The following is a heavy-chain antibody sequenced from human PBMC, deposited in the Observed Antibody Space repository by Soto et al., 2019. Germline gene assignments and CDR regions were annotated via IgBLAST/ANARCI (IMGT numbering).Heavy chain of an antibody. CDR3: GRVVEGATRHTDLDS. J-gene: IGHJ5*01. CDR1: GVSIHNSHSF. V-gene: IGHV4-39*01. CDR2: VYYSGGA. D-gene: IGHD2-21*01. Sequence: SSETLSLTCTVSGVSIHNSHSFWGWIRQPPGKGLEFIGTVYYSGGAHYNSSLKSRVTISVDTANNQVSLRMRSLTAADTAVYYCGRVVEGATRHTDLDSWGQGTLVTVSS.